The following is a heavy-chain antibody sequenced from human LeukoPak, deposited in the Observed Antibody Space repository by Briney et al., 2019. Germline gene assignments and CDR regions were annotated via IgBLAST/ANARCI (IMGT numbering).Heavy chain of an antibody. V-gene: IGHV1-18*01. CDR1: GYTFTSYG. Sequence: GALVKVSCKASGYTFTSYGISWVRQAPGQGLEWMGWISAYNGNTNYAQKLQGRVTMTTDTSTSTAYMELRSLRSDDTAVYYCARDRLRYFDWLLESDYYYGMDVWGQGTTVTVSS. CDR3: ARDRLRYFDWLLESDYYYGMDV. D-gene: IGHD3-9*01. J-gene: IGHJ6*02. CDR2: ISAYNGNT.